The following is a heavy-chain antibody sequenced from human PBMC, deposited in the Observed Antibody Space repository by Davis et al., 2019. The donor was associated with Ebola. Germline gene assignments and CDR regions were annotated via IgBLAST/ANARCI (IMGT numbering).Heavy chain of an antibody. CDR3: AKDHCSGGSCYEIYFYYYMDV. V-gene: IGHV3-23*01. CDR2: ISGSGGTT. Sequence: GESLKISCAASGFTFSSYAMTWVRQAPGKGLEWVSCISGSGGTTEYADSVKGRFTISRDNSKNTLYLQMNSLRAEDTAVYYCAKDHCSGGSCYEIYFYYYMDVWGKGTTVTVSS. CDR1: GFTFSSYA. J-gene: IGHJ6*03. D-gene: IGHD2-15*01.